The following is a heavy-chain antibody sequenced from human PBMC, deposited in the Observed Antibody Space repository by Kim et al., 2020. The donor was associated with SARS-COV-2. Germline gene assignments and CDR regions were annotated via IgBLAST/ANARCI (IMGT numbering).Heavy chain of an antibody. D-gene: IGHD6-19*01. J-gene: IGHJ4*02. Sequence: KGRFTISRDNAKNSLYLQMNSLRAEDTAVYYCAREGSGIAVAGTSQGFDYWGQGTLVTVSS. CDR3: AREGSGIAVAGTSQGFDY. V-gene: IGHV3-11*06.